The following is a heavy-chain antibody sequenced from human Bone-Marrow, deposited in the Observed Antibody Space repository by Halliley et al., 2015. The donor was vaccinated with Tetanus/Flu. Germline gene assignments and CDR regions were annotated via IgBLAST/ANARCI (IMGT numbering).Heavy chain of an antibody. CDR3: VRHFSSNWYGISWFDP. D-gene: IGHD6-13*01. J-gene: IGHJ5*02. V-gene: IGHV4-30-2*03. Sequence: LSYRGNTYYNPSLESRVTISVDTAKNQFSLRLSSVTAADTSVYYCVRHFSSNWYGISWFDPWGQGTLVTVSS. CDR2: LSYRGNT.